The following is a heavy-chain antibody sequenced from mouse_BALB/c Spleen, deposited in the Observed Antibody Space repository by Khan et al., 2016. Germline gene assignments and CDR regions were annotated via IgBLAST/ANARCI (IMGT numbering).Heavy chain of an antibody. V-gene: IGHV3-2*02. CDR2: ISYSGST. CDR1: GYSITSDYA. D-gene: IGHD1-1*01. CDR3: ARGYGSSYRYFDY. Sequence: EVQLQESGPGLVKPSQSLSLTCTVTGYSITSDYAWNWIRQFPGNKLEWMGYISYSGSTSYNPSLKSRISITRDTSKNQFFLQLNSVTTEDTATYYWARGYGSSYRYFDYWGQGTTLTVSS. J-gene: IGHJ2*01.